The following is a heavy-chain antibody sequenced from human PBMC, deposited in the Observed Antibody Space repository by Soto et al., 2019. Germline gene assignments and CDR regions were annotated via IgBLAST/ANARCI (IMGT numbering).Heavy chain of an antibody. D-gene: IGHD7-27*01. CDR2: FYPGDSET. V-gene: IGHV5-51*01. Sequence: GESLKISCKGSGYSFTSYWIGWGRQLPGKAWGGMGIFYPGDSETGYSPSFQGQVTISADKSISTAYLQWSSLKASDTAMYYCARRLTGESHPFDYWGQGTLVTVSS. CDR1: GYSFTSYW. CDR3: ARRLTGESHPFDY. J-gene: IGHJ4*02.